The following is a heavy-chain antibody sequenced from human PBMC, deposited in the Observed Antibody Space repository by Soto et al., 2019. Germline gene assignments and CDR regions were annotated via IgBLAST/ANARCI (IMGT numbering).Heavy chain of an antibody. Sequence: GGSLRLSCAASGFTVSSNYMSWVRQAPGKGLEWVSVIYSGGSTYYADSVKGRFTISRDNSKNTLYLQMNSLRAEDTAVYYCARELKYYYGSGSYRETYYYYYYMDVWGKGTTVTVSS. D-gene: IGHD3-10*01. J-gene: IGHJ6*03. CDR3: ARELKYYYGSGSYRETYYYYYYMDV. CDR2: IYSGGST. V-gene: IGHV3-66*01. CDR1: GFTVSSNY.